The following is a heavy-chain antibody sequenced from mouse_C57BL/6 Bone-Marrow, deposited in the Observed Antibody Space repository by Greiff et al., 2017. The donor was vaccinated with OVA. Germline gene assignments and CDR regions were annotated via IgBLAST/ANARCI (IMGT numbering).Heavy chain of an antibody. D-gene: IGHD2-3*01. CDR3: ARWLLRGAMDY. J-gene: IGHJ4*01. V-gene: IGHV1-50*01. Sequence: QVHVKQPGAELVKPGASVKLSCKASGYTFTSYWMQWVKQRPGQGLEWIGEIDPSDSYTNYNQKFKGKATLTVDTSSSTAYMQLSSLTSEDAAVYYCARWLLRGAMDYWGQGTSVTVSS. CDR2: IDPSDSYT. CDR1: GYTFTSYW.